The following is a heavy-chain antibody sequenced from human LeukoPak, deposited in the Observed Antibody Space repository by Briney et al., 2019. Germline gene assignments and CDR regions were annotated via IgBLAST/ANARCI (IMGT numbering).Heavy chain of an antibody. D-gene: IGHD4-17*01. J-gene: IGHJ4*02. V-gene: IGHV4-59*12. CDR2: ISYSGST. Sequence: SETLSLTCTVSGGSISNYYWSWIRQPPGKGLEWIGYISYSGSTNYNPSLKSRVTISVDRSKNQFSLRLSSVTAADTAVYYCARAAYGDYAPHFDYWGQGTLVTVSS. CDR1: GGSISNYY. CDR3: ARAAYGDYAPHFDY.